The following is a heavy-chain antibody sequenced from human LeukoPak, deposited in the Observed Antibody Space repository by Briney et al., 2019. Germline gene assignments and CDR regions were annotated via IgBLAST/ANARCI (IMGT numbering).Heavy chain of an antibody. Sequence: SQTLSLTCTVSGGSISSGDYYWSWIRQPPGKGLEWIGYIYYSGSTYYNPSLKSRVTISVDTSKNQFSLKLSSVTAADTAVYYCARGSWMTTHNILGAFDIWGQGTMVTVSS. J-gene: IGHJ3*02. V-gene: IGHV4-30-4*01. CDR2: IYYSGST. CDR3: ARGSWMTTHNILGAFDI. D-gene: IGHD4-11*01. CDR1: GGSISSGDYY.